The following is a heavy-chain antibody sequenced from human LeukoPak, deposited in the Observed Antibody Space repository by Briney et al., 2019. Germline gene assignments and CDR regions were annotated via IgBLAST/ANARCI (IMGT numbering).Heavy chain of an antibody. CDR3: ANIVVVPAAILGYFDY. D-gene: IGHD2-2*01. V-gene: IGHV3-30-3*01. J-gene: IGHJ4*02. CDR1: GFTFSSYA. CDR2: ISYDGSNK. Sequence: GGSLRLSCAASGFTFSSYAMHWVRQAPGKGLEWVAVISYDGSNKYYADSVEGRFTISRDNSKNTLYLQMNSLRAEDTAVYYCANIVVVPAAILGYFDYWGQGTLVTVSS.